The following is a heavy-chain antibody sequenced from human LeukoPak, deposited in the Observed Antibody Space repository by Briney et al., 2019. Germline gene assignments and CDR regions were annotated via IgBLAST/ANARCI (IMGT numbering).Heavy chain of an antibody. Sequence: GGSLRLSCAASGFTFSSHGMHWVRQAPGKGLEWVAVIWYDGSNKYYADSVKGRFTIPRDNSRNTLYLQMNGLRAEDTAVYYCARENSDALDIWGQGTMVTVSS. CDR1: GFTFSSHG. D-gene: IGHD4-23*01. J-gene: IGHJ3*02. CDR2: IWYDGSNK. V-gene: IGHV3-33*01. CDR3: ARENSDALDI.